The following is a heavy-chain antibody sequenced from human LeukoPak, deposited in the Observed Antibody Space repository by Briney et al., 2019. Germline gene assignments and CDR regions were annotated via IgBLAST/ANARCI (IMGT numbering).Heavy chain of an antibody. CDR2: IHPGNGFT. D-gene: IGHD2/OR15-2a*01. CDR3: ARSEYDLQGSSARWPDY. V-gene: IGHV1-3*01. Sequence: GASVKVSCKASGYSFTIYAFHSVRQAPGQSLEWMGWIHPGNGFTRYSQKFQGRVTITRDTSASTAYMELSSLGSEDTAVYYCARSEYDLQGSSARWPDYWGQGALVTVSS. CDR1: GYSFTIYA. J-gene: IGHJ4*02.